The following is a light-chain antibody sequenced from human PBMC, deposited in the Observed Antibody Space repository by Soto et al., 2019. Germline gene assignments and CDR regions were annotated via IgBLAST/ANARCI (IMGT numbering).Light chain of an antibody. Sequence: SQMTQSPSSLSASLGDRVTITCRASQTINAFISWYQQQPGKAPSLLIYGSSTLQSGVPSRFSGRGSGTDFTLTISNLQPEDFATYVCQQRYDTAHTFGQGTKLEIK. CDR2: GSS. J-gene: IGKJ2*01. CDR3: QQRYDTAHT. CDR1: QTINAF. V-gene: IGKV1-39*01.